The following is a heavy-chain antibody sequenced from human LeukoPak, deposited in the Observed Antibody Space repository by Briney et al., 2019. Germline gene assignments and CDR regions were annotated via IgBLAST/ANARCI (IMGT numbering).Heavy chain of an antibody. Sequence: ASVKVSCKASGYTFTSYGISWVRQAPGQGLEWMGWISAYNGNTNYAQKLQGRVTMTTDTSTSTAYMELRSLRSDDTAVYYCARVSDSSSWYRWFDPWGQGTLVTVSS. CDR2: ISAYNGNT. D-gene: IGHD6-13*01. CDR1: GYTFTSYG. V-gene: IGHV1-18*01. CDR3: ARVSDSSSWYRWFDP. J-gene: IGHJ5*02.